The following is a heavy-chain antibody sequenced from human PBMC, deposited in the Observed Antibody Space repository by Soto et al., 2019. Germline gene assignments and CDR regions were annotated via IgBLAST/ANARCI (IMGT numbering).Heavy chain of an antibody. CDR3: ARQRWFDY. Sequence: SETLSLTCIVSGGSINNYYWTWIRQPPGKGLEWIGYIYYTGTTNYNPSLKSRVTISLDTSKNQFSLKVSSVTAADTAVYYCARQRWFDYWGQGTLVTSPQ. J-gene: IGHJ4*02. CDR1: GGSINNYY. CDR2: IYYTGTT. V-gene: IGHV4-59*08.